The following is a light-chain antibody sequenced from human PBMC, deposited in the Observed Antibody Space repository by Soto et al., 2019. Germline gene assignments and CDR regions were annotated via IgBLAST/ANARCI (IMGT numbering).Light chain of an antibody. Sequence: DIQMTQSPSSLSASVGDRVTITCRASQSISSFLNWYQQKPGKVPKLLIYAASTLQGGVSSRFSGSGSGTDFTLTISSLQPEDFATYYCQQTYSKWTFGQGTEVEIK. CDR1: QSISSF. CDR3: QQTYSKWT. J-gene: IGKJ1*01. CDR2: AAS. V-gene: IGKV1-39*01.